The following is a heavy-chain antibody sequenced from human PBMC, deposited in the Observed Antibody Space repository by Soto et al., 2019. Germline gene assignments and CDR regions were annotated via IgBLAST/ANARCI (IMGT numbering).Heavy chain of an antibody. CDR2: IYYSGST. J-gene: IGHJ6*02. CDR3: AREGVSSSWYNYYGMDV. D-gene: IGHD6-13*01. CDR1: GGSISSYY. V-gene: IGHV4-59*01. Sequence: QVQLQESGPGLVKPSETLSLTCTVSGGSISSYYWSWIRQPPGKGLEWIGYIYYSGSTNYNPSLKRRVTISVDTAKNQFYLKLSSVTAADTAVYYCAREGVSSSWYNYYGMDVWGQGTTVTVSS.